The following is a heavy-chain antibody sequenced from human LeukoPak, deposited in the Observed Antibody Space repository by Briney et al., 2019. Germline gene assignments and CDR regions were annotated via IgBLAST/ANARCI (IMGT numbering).Heavy chain of an antibody. V-gene: IGHV3-48*03. Sequence: GGSLRLSCAASGFTFSSYEMNWVRQAPGRGLEWVSYISSSGSTIYYADSVKGRFTISRDNAKNSLYLQMNSLRAEVTAVYYCAKTSYGSGSYYIRERYFDYWGQGTLVTVSS. J-gene: IGHJ4*02. CDR2: ISSSGSTI. D-gene: IGHD3-10*01. CDR1: GFTFSSYE. CDR3: AKTSYGSGSYYIRERYFDY.